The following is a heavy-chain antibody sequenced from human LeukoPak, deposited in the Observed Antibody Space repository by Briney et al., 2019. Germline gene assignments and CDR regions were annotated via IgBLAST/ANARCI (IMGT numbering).Heavy chain of an antibody. Sequence: ASVKVSCKASGYTFASYGINWVRQATGQGLEWMGWMNPNSGNTGYAQKFQGRVTITRNTSISTAYMELSSLRSEDTAVYYCARASSIAARYDAFDIWGQGTMVTVSS. CDR3: ARASSIAARYDAFDI. CDR1: GYTFASYG. V-gene: IGHV1-8*03. D-gene: IGHD6-6*01. J-gene: IGHJ3*02. CDR2: MNPNSGNT.